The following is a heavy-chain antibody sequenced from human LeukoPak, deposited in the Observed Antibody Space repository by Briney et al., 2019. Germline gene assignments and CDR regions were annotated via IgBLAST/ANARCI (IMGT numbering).Heavy chain of an antibody. V-gene: IGHV3-72*01. J-gene: IGHJ6*02. Sequence: PGGSLRLSCATSGFTFSDHYMDWVRQAPGKGLEWVGRTRSKANSYIKDYAASVKGRFTISRDDSKNSLYLQMNSLKTEDTAVYYCARGGGPVGYYGMDVCGQGTTVTVSS. D-gene: IGHD2-15*01. CDR2: TRSKANSYIK. CDR1: GFTFSDHY. CDR3: ARGGGPVGYYGMDV.